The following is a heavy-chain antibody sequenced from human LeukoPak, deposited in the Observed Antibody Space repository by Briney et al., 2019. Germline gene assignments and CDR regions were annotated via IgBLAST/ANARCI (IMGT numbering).Heavy chain of an antibody. CDR2: IYPGDSDT. V-gene: IGHV5-51*01. J-gene: IGHJ4*02. Sequence: LGESLKISCKASRYSFTTCWIAWVRQMPGKGLEWMGIIYPGDSDTRYSPSFQGQVTISADKSITTAYLQWSSLKASDTAIYYCARTMGTSTSSTLDYWGQGTLVTVSS. CDR1: RYSFTTCW. D-gene: IGHD2-2*01. CDR3: ARTMGTSTSSTLDY.